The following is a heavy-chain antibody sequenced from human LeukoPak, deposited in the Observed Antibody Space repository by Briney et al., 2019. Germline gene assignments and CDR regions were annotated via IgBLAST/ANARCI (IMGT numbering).Heavy chain of an antibody. D-gene: IGHD6-13*01. CDR3: GRRDWGSSWGYFDL. J-gene: IGHJ4*02. CDR2: IYYSGST. V-gene: IGHV4-39*01. Sequence: SETPSLTCTVPVGSISSSSYYSGWIRHPPGKWLEWMGSIYYSGSTSYNPSLKSRVTISVDTSKNQFSLKLSPVTGGDTGGYFWGRRDWGSSWGYFDLWGRGT. CDR1: VGSISSSSYY.